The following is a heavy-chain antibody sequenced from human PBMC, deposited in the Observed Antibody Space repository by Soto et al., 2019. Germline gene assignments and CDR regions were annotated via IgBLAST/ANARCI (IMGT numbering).Heavy chain of an antibody. V-gene: IGHV3-30*03. J-gene: IGHJ6*02. D-gene: IGHD2-2*01. CDR1: GFTFSSYG. CDR3: AVGYCSSTSCYAPRLYYYGMDV. Sequence: PGGSLRLSCAASGFTFSSYGMHWVRQAPGKGLEWVAVISHDGSNKYYADSVKGRFTISRDNSKNTLYLQMNSLRAEDTAVYYCAVGYCSSTSCYAPRLYYYGMDVWGQGTTVTVSS. CDR2: ISHDGSNK.